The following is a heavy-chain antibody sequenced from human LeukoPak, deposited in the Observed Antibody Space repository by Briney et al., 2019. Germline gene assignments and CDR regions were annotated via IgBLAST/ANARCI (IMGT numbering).Heavy chain of an antibody. J-gene: IGHJ4*02. D-gene: IGHD3-9*01. CDR3: ARVLRYFDWSPNGAFDY. V-gene: IGHV4-59*01. CDR1: GGSISSYY. CDR2: IYYSGST. Sequence: SETLSLTCTVSGGSISSYYWSWIRQPPGKGLEWIGYIYYSGSTNYNPSLKSRVTISVDTSKNQFSLKLSSVTAADTAVYYCARVLRYFDWSPNGAFDYWGQGTLVTVSS.